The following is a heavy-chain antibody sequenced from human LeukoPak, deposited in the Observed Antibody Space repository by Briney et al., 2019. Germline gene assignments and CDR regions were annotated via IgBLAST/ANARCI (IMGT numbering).Heavy chain of an antibody. CDR1: GFTFNNYG. V-gene: IGHV3-30*03. Sequence: GGSLRLSCAASGFTFNNYGMHWVRQAPGKGLEWVAVISYDGSNKYYADSVKGRFTISRDNSKNTLYLQMNSLRAEDTAVYYCARDSTAYYYGMDVWGQGTTVTVSS. D-gene: IGHD5-18*01. J-gene: IGHJ6*02. CDR2: ISYDGSNK. CDR3: ARDSTAYYYGMDV.